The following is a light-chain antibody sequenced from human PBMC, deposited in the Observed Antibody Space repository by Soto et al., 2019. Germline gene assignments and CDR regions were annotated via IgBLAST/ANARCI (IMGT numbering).Light chain of an antibody. Sequence: EIVLTQSPATLSLSPGESATLSCRASQAISSYLAWYQQKPGQAPRLLIYGASSRATGTPDRFSGSGSGTDFTLTINRLEPEDFALYYCQQYGSSPPTFGQGTKVDIK. CDR1: QAISSY. V-gene: IGKV3-20*01. J-gene: IGKJ1*01. CDR3: QQYGSSPPT. CDR2: GAS.